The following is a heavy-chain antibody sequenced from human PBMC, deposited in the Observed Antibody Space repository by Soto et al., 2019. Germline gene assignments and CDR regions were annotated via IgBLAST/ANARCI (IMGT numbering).Heavy chain of an antibody. CDR1: GGSISSYY. D-gene: IGHD3-10*01. Sequence: SETLSLTCTVSGGSISSYYWSWIRQPPGKGLEWIGYIYYSGSTNYNPSLKSRVTISVDTSKNQFSLKLSSVTAADTAVYYCARLDYGSGRQNWFDPWGQGTLVTVSS. CDR3: ARLDYGSGRQNWFDP. V-gene: IGHV4-59*01. J-gene: IGHJ5*02. CDR2: IYYSGST.